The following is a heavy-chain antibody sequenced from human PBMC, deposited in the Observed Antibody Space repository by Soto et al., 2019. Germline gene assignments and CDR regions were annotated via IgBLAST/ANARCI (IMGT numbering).Heavy chain of an antibody. CDR2: INPSGGST. Sequence: ASVKVSCKTSGYSFTSYFIHWVRQAPGQGLGGMGIINPSGGSTNYAQKLHAILSMNTARSTSTVHMELSSLRSDDTARSYCAREYGNYASSGYYAYWGQGTLVTVSS. CDR3: AREYGNYASSGYYAY. V-gene: IGHV1-46*01. J-gene: IGHJ4*02. CDR1: GYSFTSYF. D-gene: IGHD3-22*01.